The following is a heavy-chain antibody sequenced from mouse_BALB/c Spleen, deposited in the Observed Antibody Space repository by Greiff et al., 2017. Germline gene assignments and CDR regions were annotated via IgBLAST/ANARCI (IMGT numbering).Heavy chain of an antibody. J-gene: IGHJ3*01. CDR3: ARFYDGYSWLAY. CDR1: GYAFSSYW. V-gene: IGHV1-80*01. Sequence: QVQLQQSGAELVRPGSSVKISCKASGYAFSSYWMNWVKQRPGQGLEWIGQIYPGDGDTNYNGKFKGKATLTADKSSSTAYMQLSSLTSEDSAVYFCARFYDGYSWLAYWGQGTLVTVSA. CDR2: IYPGDGDT. D-gene: IGHD2-3*01.